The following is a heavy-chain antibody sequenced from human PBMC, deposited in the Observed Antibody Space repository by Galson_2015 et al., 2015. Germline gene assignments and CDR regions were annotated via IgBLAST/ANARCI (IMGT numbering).Heavy chain of an antibody. CDR2: ISYDGNNK. D-gene: IGHD6-19*01. CDR3: AKDGGSGWKFDY. V-gene: IGHV3-30*18. CDR1: GFTFSSYG. Sequence: SLRLSCAASGFTFSSYGMHWVRQAPGKVLEWVAVISYDGNNKYYADSVKGRFTISRDNSKNTLYLQMNSLRAEDTAVYYCAKDGGSGWKFDYWGQGTLVTVSS. J-gene: IGHJ4*02.